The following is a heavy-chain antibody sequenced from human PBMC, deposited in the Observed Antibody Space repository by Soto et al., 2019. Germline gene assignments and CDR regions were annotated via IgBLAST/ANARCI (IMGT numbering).Heavy chain of an antibody. V-gene: IGHV3-30-3*02. D-gene: IGHD2-21*02. CDR1: GFDFSNHA. Sequence: QVQLVESGGGVGQPGRSLRLSCAASGFDFSNHAMHWVRQPPGKAPEWLATISFDGGDEFYVDSVKGRFTISRDNSKSTLSLHMNSLRAEDTAVYYCVKFCGGDCYNYWGQGTLVTVSS. J-gene: IGHJ4*02. CDR3: VKFCGGDCYNY. CDR2: ISFDGGDE.